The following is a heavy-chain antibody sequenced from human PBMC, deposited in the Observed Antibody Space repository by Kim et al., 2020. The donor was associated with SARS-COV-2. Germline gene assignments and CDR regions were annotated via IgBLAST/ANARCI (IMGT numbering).Heavy chain of an antibody. Sequence: TNHAQKIQGGVTMTTDISTSTAYMELRSLRSDDTAVYYCARETIFGVEFDYWGQGTLLTVSS. D-gene: IGHD3-3*01. V-gene: IGHV1-18*01. CDR2: T. J-gene: IGHJ4*02. CDR3: ARETIFGVEFDY.